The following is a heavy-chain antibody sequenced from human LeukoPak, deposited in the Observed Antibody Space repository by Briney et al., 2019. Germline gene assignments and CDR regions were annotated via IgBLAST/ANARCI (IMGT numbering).Heavy chain of an antibody. J-gene: IGHJ5*02. CDR3: ARLLAGRDFWSGYPPTNWFDP. D-gene: IGHD3-3*01. Sequence: SQTLSLTCAVSGGSISSGGYSWSWIRQPPGKGLEWIGYIYHSGSTYYNPSLKSRVTISVDTSKNQFSLKLSSVTAADTAVYYCARLLAGRDFWSGYPPTNWFDPWGQGTLVTVSS. CDR1: GGSISSGGYS. V-gene: IGHV4-30-2*01. CDR2: IYHSGST.